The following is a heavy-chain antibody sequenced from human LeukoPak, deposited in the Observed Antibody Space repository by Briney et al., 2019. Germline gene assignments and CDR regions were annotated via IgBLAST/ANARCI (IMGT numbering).Heavy chain of an antibody. D-gene: IGHD5-18*01. CDR2: INHSGST. J-gene: IGHJ4*02. V-gene: IGHV4-34*01. CDR1: GGSFSGYY. CDR3: ARLAQLWEQGFDY. Sequence: PSETLSLTCAVYGGSFSGYYWSWIRQPPGKGLEWIGEINHSGSTNYNPSLKSRVTISVDTSKNQFSLKLSSVTAADTAVYYCARLAQLWEQGFDYWGQGTLVTVSS.